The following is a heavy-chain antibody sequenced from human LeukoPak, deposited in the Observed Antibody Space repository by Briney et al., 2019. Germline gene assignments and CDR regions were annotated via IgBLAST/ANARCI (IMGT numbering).Heavy chain of an antibody. J-gene: IGHJ4*02. CDR1: GGSISSYY. V-gene: IGHV4-59*01. CDR2: IYYSGST. D-gene: IGHD3-3*01. CDR3: ARVEDYDFWSGCLDY. Sequence: PSETLSLTCTVSGGSISSYYWSWIRQPPGKGLEWIGYIYYSGSTNYNPSLKSRVTISVDTSKNQFSLKLSSVTAADTAVYYCARVEDYDFWSGCLDYWGQGTLVTVSS.